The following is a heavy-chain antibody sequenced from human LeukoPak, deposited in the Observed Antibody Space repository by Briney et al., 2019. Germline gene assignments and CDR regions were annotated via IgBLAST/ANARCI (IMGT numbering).Heavy chain of an antibody. Sequence: PGGSLRLSCAASAFTFINCGVNWVRQAPGKGLEWVSSISSSSSYIYYADSVKGRFTISRDNAKNSLYLQMNSLRAEDTAVYYCARDLSSKSTIFGVETSYGYFDYWGQGTLVTVSS. CDR3: ARDLSSKSTIFGVETSYGYFDY. V-gene: IGHV3-21*01. D-gene: IGHD3-3*01. J-gene: IGHJ4*02. CDR2: ISSSSSYI. CDR1: AFTFINCG.